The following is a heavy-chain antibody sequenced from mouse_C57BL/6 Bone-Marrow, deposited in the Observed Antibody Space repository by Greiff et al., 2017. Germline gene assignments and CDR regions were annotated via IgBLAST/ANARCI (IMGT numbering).Heavy chain of an antibody. V-gene: IGHV1-81*01. CDR3: ARKVLGQAMDY. CDR2: IYPRSGNT. Sequence: QVQLQQSGAELARPGASVQLSCKASGYTFTSYGISWVKQRTGQGLEWIGEIYPRSGNTYYNEKFKGKATLTADKSSSTAYMELRSLTSEDSAVYFCARKVLGQAMDYWGQGTSVTVSS. CDR1: GYTFTSYG. J-gene: IGHJ4*01. D-gene: IGHD3-3*01.